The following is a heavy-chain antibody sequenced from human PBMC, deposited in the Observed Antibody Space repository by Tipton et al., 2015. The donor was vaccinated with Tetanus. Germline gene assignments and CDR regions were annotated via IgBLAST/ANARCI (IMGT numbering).Heavy chain of an antibody. CDR1: GFTFSSYA. CDR3: AKAHHEANYYYYGMDV. V-gene: IGHV3-23*01. CDR2: ISWNSGSI. Sequence: SLRLSCAASGFTFSSYAMSWARQAPGKGLEWVSGISWNSGSIGYADSVKGRFTISRDNSKNTLYLQMNSLRAEDTAVYYCAKAHHEANYYYYGMDVWGQGTTVTVSS. J-gene: IGHJ6*02.